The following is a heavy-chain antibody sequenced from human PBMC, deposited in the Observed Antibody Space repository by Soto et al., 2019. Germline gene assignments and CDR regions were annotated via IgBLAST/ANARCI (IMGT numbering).Heavy chain of an antibody. CDR3: EIEVGSGALSVV. CDR1: GGTFSNYA. CDR2: IIPLFGTT. D-gene: IGHD7-27*01. J-gene: IGHJ6*02. V-gene: IGHV1-69*01. Sequence: QVQLVQSGTEVKKPGSSAKVSCKASGGTFSNYAISWVRQAPGQGLEWMGGIIPLFGTTDYAKKVQGRIAITADESTTTVYMDLSSLRFEDTAVYFCEIEVGSGALSVVWGQGTTVIVSS.